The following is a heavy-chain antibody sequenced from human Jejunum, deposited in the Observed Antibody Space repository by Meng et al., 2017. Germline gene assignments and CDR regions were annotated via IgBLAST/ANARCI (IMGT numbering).Heavy chain of an antibody. CDR1: GGSFNSYF. V-gene: IGHV4-34*01. D-gene: IGHD2-15*01. CDR3: VRGRDPMVVGELDP. Sequence: QVHLHQWGAGLLKPSETLSLTFGVYGGSFNSYFWNWIRQPPGKGLEWIGEINQNGRTNYNPSLESRVTISMDKSKKEFSLRLASVTAADTALYYCVRGRDPMVVGELDPWGQGTLVTVSS. J-gene: IGHJ5*02. CDR2: INQNGRT.